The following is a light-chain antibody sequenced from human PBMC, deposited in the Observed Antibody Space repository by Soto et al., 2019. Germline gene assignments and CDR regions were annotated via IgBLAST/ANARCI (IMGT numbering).Light chain of an antibody. J-gene: IGLJ2*01. Sequence: QSALTQPASVSGSPGQSITISCTGTSSDVGGYNFVSWYQQHPGKAPKLMLYNVYDRPSGISYRFSGSRSGNTASLTISGLQAEDEAHYYCNSYTSSSTLVFGGGTKLTVL. CDR2: NVY. V-gene: IGLV2-14*03. CDR3: NSYTSSSTLV. CDR1: SSDVGGYNF.